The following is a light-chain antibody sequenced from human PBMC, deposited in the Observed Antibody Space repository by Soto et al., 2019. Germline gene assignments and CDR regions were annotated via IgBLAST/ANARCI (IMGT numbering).Light chain of an antibody. CDR3: SSSPSSSTVV. Sequence: QSALTQPASVSGSPGQSITISCTGTSSDVGGYDYVSWYQQHPGKAPKLMIYNVRNRPSGVSNRFSGSKSCNTASLTISGLQAEDEAAYYCSSSPSSSTVVFGGGTQLTVL. J-gene: IGLJ2*01. CDR1: SSDVGGYDY. CDR2: NVR. V-gene: IGLV2-14*01.